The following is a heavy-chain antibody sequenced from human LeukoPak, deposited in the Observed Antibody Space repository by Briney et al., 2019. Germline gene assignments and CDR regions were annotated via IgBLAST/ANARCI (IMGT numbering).Heavy chain of an antibody. V-gene: IGHV1-69*06. CDR3: ARGVGSGWSLNWFDP. CDR2: IIPIFGTA. Sequence: ASVKVSCKASGGTFSSYSISWVRQAPGQGLEWMGGIIPIFGTANYAQKFQGRVTITADKSTSTAYMELSSLRSEDTAVYYCARGVGSGWSLNWFDPWGQGTLVTVSS. D-gene: IGHD6-19*01. J-gene: IGHJ5*02. CDR1: GGTFSSYS.